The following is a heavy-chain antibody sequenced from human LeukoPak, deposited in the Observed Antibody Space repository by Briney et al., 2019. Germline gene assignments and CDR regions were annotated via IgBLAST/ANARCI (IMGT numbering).Heavy chain of an antibody. J-gene: IGHJ4*02. CDR3: ARDLAYSRLDY. V-gene: IGHV3-7*01. D-gene: IGHD5-18*01. CDR1: GFSFGSSW. CDR2: INPDGSEK. Sequence: PGGSLRLSCAASGFSFGSSWMDWDRQAPGKGLEWVASINPDGSEKYSVDSVEGRFTISRDNAKNLLYLQVNSLRVEDTAFYYCARDLAYSRLDYWDQGMLVTVSS.